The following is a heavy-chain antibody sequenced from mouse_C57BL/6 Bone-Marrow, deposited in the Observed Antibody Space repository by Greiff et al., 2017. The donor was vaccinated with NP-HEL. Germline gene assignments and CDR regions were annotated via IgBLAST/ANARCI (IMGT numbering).Heavy chain of an antibody. CDR3: ARRIRFSSYWYFDV. CDR2: INPGSGGT. V-gene: IGHV1-54*01. Sequence: QVQLQQSGAELVRPGTSVKVSCKASGYAFTNYLIEWVKQRPGQGLEWIGVINPGSGGTNYNEKFKGKATLTADKSSSTAYMQLSSLTSEDSAVXFCARRIRFSSYWYFDVWGTGTTVTVSS. D-gene: IGHD1-1*01. CDR1: GYAFTNYL. J-gene: IGHJ1*03.